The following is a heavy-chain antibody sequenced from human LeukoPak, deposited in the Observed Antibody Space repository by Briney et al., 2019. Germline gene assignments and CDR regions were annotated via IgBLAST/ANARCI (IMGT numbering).Heavy chain of an antibody. V-gene: IGHV3-23*01. Sequence: GGSLRLSCAASGFSFSSFAMTWVRQAPWKGLEWVSSITGGHYATYNTDSVKGRFTISRDNAKNTLYLRMNSLRADDTAIYYCTKDPNGDYIGAFDPWGQGTLVTVSS. CDR1: GFSFSSFA. J-gene: IGHJ5*02. D-gene: IGHD4-17*01. CDR2: ITGGHYAT. CDR3: TKDPNGDYIGAFDP.